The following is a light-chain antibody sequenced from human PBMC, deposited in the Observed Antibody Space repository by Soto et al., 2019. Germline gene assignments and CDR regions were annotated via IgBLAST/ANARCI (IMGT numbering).Light chain of an antibody. CDR2: DAS. CDR3: QQRSNCPPVFT. Sequence: EIVLTQSPATLSLSPGERATLSCRASQSISSYLAWYQQKPGQAPRLLIYDASNRPTGIPARFSRGGSGTDFTLTISKLAHEAFAVYYCQQRSNCPPVFTFGPGTKVDIK. V-gene: IGKV3-11*01. CDR1: QSISSY. J-gene: IGKJ3*01.